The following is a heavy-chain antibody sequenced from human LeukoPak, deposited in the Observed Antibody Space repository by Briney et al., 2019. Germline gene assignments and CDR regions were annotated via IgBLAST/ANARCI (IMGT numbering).Heavy chain of an antibody. CDR2: ISYDGSNK. D-gene: IGHD3-22*01. V-gene: IGHV3-30*04. CDR3: ARDRSGDYYDSSGYYY. Sequence: GGSLILSCAASGFTFSSYAMHWVRQAPGKGLEWVAVISYDGSNKYYADSVKGRFTISRDNSKNTLYLQMNSLRAEDTAVYYCARDRSGDYYDSSGYYYWGQGTLVTVSS. J-gene: IGHJ4*02. CDR1: GFTFSSYA.